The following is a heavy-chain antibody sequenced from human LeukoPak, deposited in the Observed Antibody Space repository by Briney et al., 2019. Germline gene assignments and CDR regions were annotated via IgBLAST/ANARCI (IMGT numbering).Heavy chain of an antibody. J-gene: IGHJ4*02. V-gene: IGHV1-69*05. CDR3: TKDHEGYFDY. Sequence: SVEVSCKASGGTFSSYAISWVRQAPGQGLEWMARIIPIFGTSDNAQKFQGRVTITTDESTSTAFMELSGLRSEDTAVYYCTKDHEGYFDYWGQGSLVTVSS. CDR1: GGTFSSYA. CDR2: IIPIFGTS.